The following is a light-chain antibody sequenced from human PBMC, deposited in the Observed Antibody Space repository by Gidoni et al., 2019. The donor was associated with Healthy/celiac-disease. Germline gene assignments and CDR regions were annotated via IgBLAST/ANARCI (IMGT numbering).Light chain of an antibody. Sequence: IQMTQSPSSLYASVGDIVTITFRASQVIRNDLGWYQQKPGKSPKRLIYAASSLQSTVPSRFSGTGSGSVFTPTISSLQPEDFATYYCLQHNTYRWTFGQGTRVEIK. J-gene: IGKJ1*01. CDR2: AAS. CDR3: LQHNTYRWT. CDR1: QVIRND. V-gene: IGKV1-17*01.